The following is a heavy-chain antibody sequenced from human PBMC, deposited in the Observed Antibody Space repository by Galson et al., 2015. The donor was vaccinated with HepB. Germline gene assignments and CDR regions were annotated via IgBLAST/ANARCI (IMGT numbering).Heavy chain of an antibody. CDR1: GFSFSNSA. V-gene: IGHV3-23*01. CDR3: AKEEVPNDY. D-gene: IGHD4/OR15-4a*01. J-gene: IGHJ4*02. Sequence: SLRLSCAVSGFSFSNSAMTWVRQAPGGGVLAGLSGFSISGRNTYYADSVKGRFTISRDNSKNTVFLQMNSLRAEDTAVYYCAKEEVPNDYWGQGTLVTVSS. CDR2: FSISGRNT.